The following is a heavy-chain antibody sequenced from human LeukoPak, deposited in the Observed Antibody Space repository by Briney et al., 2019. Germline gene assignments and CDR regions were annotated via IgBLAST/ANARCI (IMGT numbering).Heavy chain of an antibody. Sequence: ASVKVSCKASDYTFTSYGISWVRQAPGQGLEWMGWISAYNGNTNYAQKLQGRVTMTTDTSTSTAYMELRSLRSDDTAVYYCARVSRYCSGGSCYSQYYGYWGQGTLVTVSS. D-gene: IGHD2-15*01. J-gene: IGHJ4*02. V-gene: IGHV1-18*01. CDR3: ARVSRYCSGGSCYSQYYGY. CDR1: DYTFTSYG. CDR2: ISAYNGNT.